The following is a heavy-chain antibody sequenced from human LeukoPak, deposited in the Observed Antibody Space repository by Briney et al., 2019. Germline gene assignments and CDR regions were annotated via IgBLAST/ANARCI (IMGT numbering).Heavy chain of an antibody. Sequence: SETLSLTCTVSGGSISSGSYYWSWIRQPAGKGLEWIGRIYTSGSTNYNPSLKSRVTISIDTSKNQFSLRLRSVTAADTAVYYCARATAGYYDFWSGYLGDAFDIWGQGTMVTVSS. CDR2: IYTSGST. CDR1: GGSISSGSYY. D-gene: IGHD3-3*01. V-gene: IGHV4-61*02. J-gene: IGHJ3*02. CDR3: ARATAGYYDFWSGYLGDAFDI.